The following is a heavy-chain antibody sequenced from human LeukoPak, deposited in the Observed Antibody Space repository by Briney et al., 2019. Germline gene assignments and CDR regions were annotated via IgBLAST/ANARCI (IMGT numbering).Heavy chain of an antibody. CDR1: GFTFSTYA. Sequence: GGYLRLSCEASGFTFSTYAMHWVRQAPGKGLEYVSSISSNGGSTYYANSVKGRFTISRDNSKNTLYLQMGSLRAEDMAVYYCARDRFAHSYGSVYFDYWGQGTLVTVSS. CDR2: ISSNGGST. CDR3: ARDRFAHSYGSVYFDY. J-gene: IGHJ4*02. D-gene: IGHD5-18*01. V-gene: IGHV3-64*01.